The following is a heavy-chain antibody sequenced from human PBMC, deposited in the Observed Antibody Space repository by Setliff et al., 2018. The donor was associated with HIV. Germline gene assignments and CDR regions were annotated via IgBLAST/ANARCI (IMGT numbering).Heavy chain of an antibody. CDR3: ARQGAGYYYDSSGYYTGNGFDM. D-gene: IGHD3-22*01. Sequence: SETLSLTCGVSGYSISSDYYWAWIRQSPGKGLEWIGGFHHSGSAHYNPSLKSRVTISGQTSKNQFSLTLTSVTAADTAIYYCARQGAGYYYDSSGYYTGNGFDMWGQGTMVTVSS. CDR2: FHHSGSA. V-gene: IGHV4-38-2*01. CDR1: GYSISSDYY. J-gene: IGHJ3*02.